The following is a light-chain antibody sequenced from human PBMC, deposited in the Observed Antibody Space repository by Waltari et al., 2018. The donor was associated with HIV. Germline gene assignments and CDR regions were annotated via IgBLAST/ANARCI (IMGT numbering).Light chain of an antibody. CDR3: AAWDDSLSYV. J-gene: IGLJ1*01. V-gene: IGLV1-47*01. Sequence: QSVLTQPPSASGTPGQRVTISCSGSSSNIGSNYVYWYQQPPGTAPNLLIYMNNQRPSGVPDRFSGSKSGTSASLAISGLRSEDEADYYCAAWDDSLSYVFGTGTKVTVL. CDR1: SSNIGSNY. CDR2: MNN.